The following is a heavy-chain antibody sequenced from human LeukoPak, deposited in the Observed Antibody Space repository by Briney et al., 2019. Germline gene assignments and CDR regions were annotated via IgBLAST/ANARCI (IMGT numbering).Heavy chain of an antibody. Sequence: GESLQISCKGSGYRFTSYWIGWVRHMPGKGLEWMGIIYPGDSDTRSSPSFQGQVTISVDKSIDTAYLQWSSLKASDTAMYYCARQSGSYRSGIDYWGQGTLVTVSS. CDR2: IYPGDSDT. J-gene: IGHJ4*02. CDR3: ARQSGSYRSGIDY. CDR1: GYRFTSYW. D-gene: IGHD1-26*01. V-gene: IGHV5-51*01.